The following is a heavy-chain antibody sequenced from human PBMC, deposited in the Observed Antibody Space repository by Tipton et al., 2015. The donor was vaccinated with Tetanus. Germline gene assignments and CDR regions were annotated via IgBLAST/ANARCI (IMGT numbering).Heavy chain of an antibody. CDR3: AKDAGVVIGGIDY. V-gene: IGHV3-30*18. J-gene: IGHJ4*02. D-gene: IGHD3-3*01. CDR1: GFTFSSYG. CDR2: ISYDGSNK. Sequence: SGFTFSSYGMHWVRQAPGKGLEWVAVISYDGSNKYYADSGKGRFTISRDNSKNTLYLQMNSLRAEDTAVYYCAKDAGVVIGGIDYWGQGTLVTVSS.